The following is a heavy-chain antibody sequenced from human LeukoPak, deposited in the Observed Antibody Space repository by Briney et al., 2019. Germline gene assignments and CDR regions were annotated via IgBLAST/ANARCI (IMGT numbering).Heavy chain of an antibody. CDR2: IIPIFGTA. D-gene: IGHD3-10*01. Sequence: ASVKVSCKASGGTFSSYAISWVRQASGQGLEWMGGIIPIFGTANYAQKFQGRVTITADESTSTAYMELSSLRSEDTAVYYCAMHYYGSGSYASHGMDVWGQGTTVTVSS. CDR1: GGTFSSYA. V-gene: IGHV1-69*13. CDR3: AMHYYGSGSYASHGMDV. J-gene: IGHJ6*02.